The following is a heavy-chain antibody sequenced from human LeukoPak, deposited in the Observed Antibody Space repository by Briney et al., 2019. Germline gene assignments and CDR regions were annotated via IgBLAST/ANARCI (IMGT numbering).Heavy chain of an antibody. V-gene: IGHV6-1*01. D-gene: IGHD2-2*01. J-gene: IGHJ5*02. CDR2: TYYRSTWYN. CDR3: ARRLTQYDCFDP. CDR1: GDSVSSNSVT. Sequence: SQTLSLTCAISGDSVSSNSVTWNWIRQSPSRGPEWLGRTYYRSTWYNDYAVSVRGRITVNPDTSKYQFSLHLNSVTPEDTAVYYCARRLTQYDCFDPWGQGILVTVSS.